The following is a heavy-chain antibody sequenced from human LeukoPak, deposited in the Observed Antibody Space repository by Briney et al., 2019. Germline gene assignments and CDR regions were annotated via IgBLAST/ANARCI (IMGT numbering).Heavy chain of an antibody. CDR1: GFTFSSYT. V-gene: IGHV3-23*01. Sequence: PGRSLRLSCAASGFTFSSYTLNWVRQAPGKGLEWVSGISGAGGSTYYADSVQGRFTISRDNSKDTLYLQMNSLRVEDTAVYYCAKCGSIAALTYLDFWGQGTLVTVSS. J-gene: IGHJ4*02. D-gene: IGHD6-6*01. CDR3: AKCGSIAALTYLDF. CDR2: ISGAGGST.